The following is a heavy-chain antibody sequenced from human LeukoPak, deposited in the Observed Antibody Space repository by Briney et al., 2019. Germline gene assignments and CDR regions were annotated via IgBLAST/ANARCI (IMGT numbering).Heavy chain of an antibody. J-gene: IGHJ4*02. D-gene: IGHD2-2*03. Sequence: SETLSLTCTVSRYSIRTTYYWGWIRQIPGKGLEWIGSIYQSGNTYYNPSLKSRVTISVDTSKNQFSLNLRSVTAADTALYYCTRDTASGYSTIWGQGTLVAVSS. CDR3: TRDTASGYSTI. CDR2: IYQSGNT. CDR1: RYSIRTTYY. V-gene: IGHV4-38-2*02.